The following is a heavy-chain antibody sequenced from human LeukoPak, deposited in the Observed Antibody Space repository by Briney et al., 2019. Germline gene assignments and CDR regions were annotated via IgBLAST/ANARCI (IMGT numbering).Heavy chain of an antibody. D-gene: IGHD2-21*02. CDR1: GGSFSGCY. CDR3: ARGVPLAYCGGDCYSEGLGRGAGLAYYYGMDV. CDR2: INHSGST. J-gene: IGHJ6*02. Sequence: PSETLSLTCAVYGGSFSGCYWSWIRQPPGKGLEWIGEINHSGSTNYNPSLKRRVTISVDTSKNQFSLKLSSVTAAATAVYYCARGVPLAYCGGDCYSEGLGRGAGLAYYYGMDVWGQGTTVTVSS. V-gene: IGHV4-34*01.